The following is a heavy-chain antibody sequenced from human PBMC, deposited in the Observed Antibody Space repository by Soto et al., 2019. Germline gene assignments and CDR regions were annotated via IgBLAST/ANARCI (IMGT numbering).Heavy chain of an antibody. Sequence: QVQLVQSGAEVKKPGASVKVSCKASGYAFSQFYIHWMRQAPGQGLEWMGWINPNSGRTKFAQNFQGWVAMTRDTSIRTVYMELSGLRSDATAVDYGARESGGSTAALDYYYFYMDVWGKGTTVTVSS. CDR3: ARESGGSTAALDYYYFYMDV. CDR2: INPNSGRT. D-gene: IGHD1-26*01. J-gene: IGHJ6*03. V-gene: IGHV1-2*04. CDR1: GYAFSQFY.